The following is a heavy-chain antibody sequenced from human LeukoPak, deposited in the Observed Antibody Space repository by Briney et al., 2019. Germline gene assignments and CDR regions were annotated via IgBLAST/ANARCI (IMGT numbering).Heavy chain of an antibody. V-gene: IGHV3-9*01. Sequence: PGKSQRLSCSASGFTFDDYAMHWVRQAPGKGLEWVSGISWNSGNIDYADSVKGRFTISRDNAKNSLYLQMNSLRAEDTALYYCAKDNTYSYGSGSYYLHWGQGTLVTVSS. D-gene: IGHD3-10*01. CDR1: GFTFDDYA. J-gene: IGHJ4*02. CDR2: ISWNSGNI. CDR3: AKDNTYSYGSGSYYLH.